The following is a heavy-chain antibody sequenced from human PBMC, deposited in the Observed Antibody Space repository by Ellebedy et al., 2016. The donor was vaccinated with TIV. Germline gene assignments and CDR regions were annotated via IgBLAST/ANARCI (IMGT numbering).Heavy chain of an antibody. J-gene: IGHJ3*01. CDR3: ARDPVGVGPAFDV. D-gene: IGHD4-23*01. Sequence: GESLKLSCAASGLTFSSHAMSWVRQAPGKGLELVSSIPESGGNTYYADSVKGRFTISRDNSKDTLDLQMNSLRAEDTAIYYCARDPVGVGPAFDVWGQGTMVTVSS. V-gene: IGHV3-23*01. CDR2: IPESGGNT. CDR1: GLTFSSHA.